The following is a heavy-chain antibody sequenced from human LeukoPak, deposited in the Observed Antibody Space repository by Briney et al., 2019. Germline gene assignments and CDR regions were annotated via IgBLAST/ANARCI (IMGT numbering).Heavy chain of an antibody. CDR3: ARRGYSYGAREYYYYMDV. CDR2: IYPGDSDT. D-gene: IGHD5-18*01. J-gene: IGHJ6*03. Sequence: GESLKISCRGSGYRFTSYWIGWVRQMPGKGLEWMGIIYPGDSDTRYSPSFQGQVTISADKSISTAYLQWSSLKASDTAMYYCARRGYSYGAREYYYYMDVWGKGTTVTVSS. CDR1: GYRFTSYW. V-gene: IGHV5-51*01.